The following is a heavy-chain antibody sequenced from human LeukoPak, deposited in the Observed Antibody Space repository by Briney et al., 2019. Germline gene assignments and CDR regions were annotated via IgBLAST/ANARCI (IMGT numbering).Heavy chain of an antibody. CDR3: AREVSDYLRGYFDY. J-gene: IGHJ4*02. D-gene: IGHD4-17*01. CDR1: GFTFSSYE. Sequence: GGSLRLSCAASGFTFSSYEMNWVRQAPGKGLEWVSYISSSGSSIYYADSVKGRFAISRDNAKNSLYLQMNSLRAEDTAIYYCAREVSDYLRGYFDYWGQGTLVTVSS. V-gene: IGHV3-48*03. CDR2: ISSSGSSI.